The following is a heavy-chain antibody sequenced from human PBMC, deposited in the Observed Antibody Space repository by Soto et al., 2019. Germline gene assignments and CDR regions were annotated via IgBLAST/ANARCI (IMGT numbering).Heavy chain of an antibody. CDR1: GGSISSSSYY. Sequence: QLQLQESGPGLVKPSETLSLTCTVSGGSISSSSYYWGWIRQPPGKWLERIGIISYGGSTYYSPALKSRVTISVDTSKIQFSLKLSSVTAADTAVYYCARRVLRYFEPTGYYMDVWGKGTKVTV. J-gene: IGHJ6*03. V-gene: IGHV4-39*01. D-gene: IGHD3-9*01. CDR2: ISYGGST. CDR3: ARRVLRYFEPTGYYMDV.